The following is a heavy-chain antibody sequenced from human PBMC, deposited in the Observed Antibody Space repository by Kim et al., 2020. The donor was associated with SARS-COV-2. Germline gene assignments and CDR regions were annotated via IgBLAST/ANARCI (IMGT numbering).Heavy chain of an antibody. CDR2: VNSDGRST. V-gene: IGHV3-74*01. Sequence: GGSLRLSCAASGFTFSSSWMHWARQAPGKGLVWLPRVNSDGRSTDYADSVKGRFTISRDNAENTLYLQMSSLSAEDTAVYYCTKSGPKAFEIWGQGTMVTGSS. J-gene: IGHJ3*02. CDR3: TKSGPKAFEI. CDR1: GFTFSSSW. D-gene: IGHD3-3*01.